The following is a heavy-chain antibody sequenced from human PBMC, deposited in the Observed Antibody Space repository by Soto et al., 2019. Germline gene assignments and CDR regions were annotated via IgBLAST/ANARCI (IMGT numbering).Heavy chain of an antibody. Sequence: QVQLVESGGGVVQPGRSLRLSCVASGFTFSNNGIHWVRQAPGKGLEWVAVISSDGSKKYYADSVKGRFTISRDNSKNTLYLQKISLRAEEAAVYYCAMDLYGGSSRFDYWGQGTLVTVSS. CDR3: AMDLYGGSSRFDY. J-gene: IGHJ4*02. D-gene: IGHD2-15*01. CDR1: GFTFSNNG. CDR2: ISSDGSKK. V-gene: IGHV3-30*03.